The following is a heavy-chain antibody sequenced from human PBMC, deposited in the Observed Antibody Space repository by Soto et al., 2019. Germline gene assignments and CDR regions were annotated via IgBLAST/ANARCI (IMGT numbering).Heavy chain of an antibody. Sequence: SETLSLTCSVSGESIGSGGHYWNWIRQRPEKGLEWIGYIYYSGSTNYNPSLKSRVTMSVDTSKDQSSLKLSSVTAADTAVYYCARVIVGALRDWGQGTLVTVSS. D-gene: IGHD1-26*01. V-gene: IGHV4-61*08. CDR1: GESIGSGGHY. CDR2: IYYSGST. J-gene: IGHJ4*02. CDR3: ARVIVGALRD.